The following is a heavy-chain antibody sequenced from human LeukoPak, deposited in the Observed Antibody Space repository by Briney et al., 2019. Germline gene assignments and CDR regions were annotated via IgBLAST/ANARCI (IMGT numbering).Heavy chain of an antibody. D-gene: IGHD4-17*01. V-gene: IGHV4-61*01. CDR2: IYYSGST. CDR1: GGSVSSGSYY. Sequence: SETLSLTCTVSGGSVSSGSYYWSRMRQPPGKGLEWIGYIYYSGSTTYNPSLKSRVTISVDTSKNKFSLKLSSVTAADTAVYYCARVPISTTARGYFDYWGQGTLVTVSS. J-gene: IGHJ4*02. CDR3: ARVPISTTARGYFDY.